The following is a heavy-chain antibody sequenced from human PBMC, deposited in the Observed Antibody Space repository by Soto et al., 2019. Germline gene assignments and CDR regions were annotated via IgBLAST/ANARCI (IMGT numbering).Heavy chain of an antibody. J-gene: IGHJ5*02. CDR1: GYTFTSYY. CDR3: AYFDWQT. V-gene: IGHV1-46*01. Sequence: ASVKVSCKASGYTFTSYYMHWVRQAPGQGLEWMGIINPSGGSTSYAQKFQGRVTMTTDTSTSTAYMELRSLRSDDTAVYYCAYFDWQTWGQGTLVTVSS. CDR2: INPSGGST. D-gene: IGHD3-9*01.